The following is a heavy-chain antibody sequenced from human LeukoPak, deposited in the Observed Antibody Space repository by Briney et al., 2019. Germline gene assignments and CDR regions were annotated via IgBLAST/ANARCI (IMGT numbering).Heavy chain of an antibody. CDR1: GFTFDDYG. D-gene: IGHD2-2*01. V-gene: IGHV3-20*04. CDR3: ARVPAAEYYYYMDV. Sequence: GGSLRLSCAASGFTFDDYGMSWVRQAPGKGLEWVSGINWNGGSTGYADSVKGRFTISRDNAKNSLYLQMNSLRAEDTALYYCARVPAAEYYYYMDVWGKRTTVTVSS. CDR2: INWNGGST. J-gene: IGHJ6*03.